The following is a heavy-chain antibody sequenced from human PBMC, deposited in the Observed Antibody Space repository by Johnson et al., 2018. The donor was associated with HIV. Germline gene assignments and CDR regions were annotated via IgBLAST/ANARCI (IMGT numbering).Heavy chain of an antibody. CDR3: ARDRGYWDAFDV. D-gene: IGHD2-8*02. Sequence: MLLVESGGGLVQPGGSLRLSCAASGFTFSSYWMSWVRQAPGKGLEWVSGINWNGGRTDYADSVKGRFTISRDNAKKSLYLQMNSLRAEDTALYYCARDRGYWDAFDVWGQGTMVTVSS. J-gene: IGHJ3*01. V-gene: IGHV3-20*04. CDR2: INWNGGRT. CDR1: GFTFSSYW.